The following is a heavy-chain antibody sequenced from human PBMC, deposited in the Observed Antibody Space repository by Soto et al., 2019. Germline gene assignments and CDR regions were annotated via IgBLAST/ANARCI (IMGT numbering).Heavy chain of an antibody. CDR3: ARAARNYAAFDI. CDR1: GFTFSSYW. CDR2: INSDGSST. J-gene: IGHJ3*02. Sequence: GGSLRLSCAASGFTFSSYWMHWVRQAPGKGLVWVSRINSDGSSTSYADSVKGRFTISRDNAKNTLYLQMNSLRAEDTAVYYCARAARNYAAFDIWGQGTMVTVSS. D-gene: IGHD1-7*01. V-gene: IGHV3-74*01.